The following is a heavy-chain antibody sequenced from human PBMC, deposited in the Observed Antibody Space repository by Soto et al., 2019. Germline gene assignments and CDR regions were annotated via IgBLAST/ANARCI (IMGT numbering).Heavy chain of an antibody. V-gene: IGHV3-23*01. J-gene: IGHJ4*02. D-gene: IGHD1-7*01. CDR2: ISANGQGI. CDR1: GFTFSSYA. CDR3: AKDRNYPRDYFHY. Sequence: GGSLRLSCAASGFTFSSYALSWVRQAPGKGLEWVSAISANGQGIYYADSVRGRFTISXDXXXXTXFXQXXXLRAXDTAVYYCAKDRNYPRDYFHYWGQGTLVTVSS.